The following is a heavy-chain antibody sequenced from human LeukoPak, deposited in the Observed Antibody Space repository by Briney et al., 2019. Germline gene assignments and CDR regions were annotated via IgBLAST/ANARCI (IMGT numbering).Heavy chain of an antibody. Sequence: SETLSLTCTVSGYSISSGYYWGWIRQPPGKGLEWIGSIYHSGSTYYNPSLKTRVTISVDTSKNQFSLKLSSVTAADTAVYYCAGDRGPGVGATGYYFHYWGQGTLVTVFS. CDR2: IYHSGST. D-gene: IGHD1-26*01. CDR3: AGDRGPGVGATGYYFHY. V-gene: IGHV4-38-2*02. CDR1: GYSISSGYY. J-gene: IGHJ4*02.